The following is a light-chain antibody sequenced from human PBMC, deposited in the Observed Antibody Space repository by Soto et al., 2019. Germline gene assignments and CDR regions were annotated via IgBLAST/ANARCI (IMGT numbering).Light chain of an antibody. CDR1: QDISNY. V-gene: IGKV1-33*01. J-gene: IGKJ4*01. CDR2: DAS. Sequence: DIQMTQSPSSLSASVGDRVTITCQASQDISNYLNWYQQKPGKAPKLLIYDASNLETGVPSRFSGSGSGTEFTFTISTLHPEDISIYYCQQYDNPLLTFGGGTKVEIK. CDR3: QQYDNPLLT.